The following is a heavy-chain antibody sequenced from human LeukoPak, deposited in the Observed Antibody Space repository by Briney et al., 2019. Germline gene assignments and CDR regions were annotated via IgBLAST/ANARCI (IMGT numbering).Heavy chain of an antibody. V-gene: IGHV3-74*01. Sequence: PGGSLRLSCAASGFTFSSYWMHWVRQAPGKGLVWVSRINSDGSSTYYADSVKGRFTISRDNPKNTLYLQMNSLRAEDTAVYYCAKAQKAAAGRYFDYWGQGTLVTVSS. D-gene: IGHD6-13*01. CDR3: AKAQKAAAGRYFDY. CDR1: GFTFSSYW. J-gene: IGHJ4*02. CDR2: INSDGSST.